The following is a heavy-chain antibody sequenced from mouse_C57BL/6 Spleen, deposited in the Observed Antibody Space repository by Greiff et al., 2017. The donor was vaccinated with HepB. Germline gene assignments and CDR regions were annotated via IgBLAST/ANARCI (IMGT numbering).Heavy chain of an antibody. CDR3: ARRDLRRYFDV. CDR2: INPSTGGT. D-gene: IGHD1-1*01. Sequence: VQLQQSGPELVKPGASVKISCKASGYSFTGYYMNWVKQSPEKSLEWIGEINPSTGGTTYNQKFKAKATLTVDKSSSTAYMQLKSLTSEDSAVYYCARRDLRRYFDVWGTGTTVTVSS. J-gene: IGHJ1*03. V-gene: IGHV1-42*01. CDR1: GYSFTGYY.